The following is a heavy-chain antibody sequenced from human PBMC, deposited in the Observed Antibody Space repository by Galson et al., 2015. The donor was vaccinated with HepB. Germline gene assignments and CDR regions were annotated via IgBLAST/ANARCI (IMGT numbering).Heavy chain of an antibody. V-gene: IGHV3-49*03. CDR3: ARISSSPTALYYYYMDV. CDR2: VRSKVYGGTS. D-gene: IGHD2-21*02. Sequence: SLRLSCAASGFKFDFNPIIWFRQAPGKGLEWVAFVRSKVYGGTSEYAASVEGRCTISRDDSRSIAYLQMNSLKTEDTAVYYCARISSSPTALYYYYMDVWGKGTTVTVSS. CDR1: GFKFDFNP. J-gene: IGHJ6*03.